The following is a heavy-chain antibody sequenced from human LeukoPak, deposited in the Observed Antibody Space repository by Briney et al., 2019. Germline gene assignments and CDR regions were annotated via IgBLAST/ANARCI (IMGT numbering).Heavy chain of an antibody. CDR2: IYSGGST. CDR1: GFTVSSNY. V-gene: IGHV3-53*01. CDR3: ARVHPQYYFDY. J-gene: IGHJ4*02. Sequence: GGSLRLSCAASGFTVSSNYMSWVRQAPGKGLEWVSVIYSGGSTYYADSVKGRFTISRDNSKNTLYLQMNSLRAEDTAVYYCARVHPQYYFDYWGQGALVTVSS.